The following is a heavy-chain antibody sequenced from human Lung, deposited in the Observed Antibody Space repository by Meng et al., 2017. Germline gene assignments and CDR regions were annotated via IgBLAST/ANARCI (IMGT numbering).Heavy chain of an antibody. J-gene: IGHJ4*02. D-gene: IGHD4-11*01. CDR3: ARGPTTMAHDFDY. V-gene: IGHV4-34*01. CDR1: GGSFSDYY. Sequence: QVQLTRWGAGLLKPSETLFLTCVVSGGSFSDYYWSWIRQPPGKGLEWIGEINHSGSTNYNPSLESRATISVDTSQNNLSLKLSSVTAADSAVYYCARGPTTMAHDFDYWGQGTLVTVSS. CDR2: INHSGST.